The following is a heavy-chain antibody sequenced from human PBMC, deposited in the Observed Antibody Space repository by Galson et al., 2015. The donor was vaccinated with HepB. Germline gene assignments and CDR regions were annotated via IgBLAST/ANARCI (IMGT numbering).Heavy chain of an antibody. V-gene: IGHV3-11*01. D-gene: IGHD6-6*01. CDR3: ASGVYWQLVVLDYMDV. CDR1: GFTFSDYY. Sequence: SLRLSCAASGFTFSDYYMSWIRQAPGKGLEWVSYISSSGSAIYYADSVKGRFTISRDNAKNSLYLQMNSLRAEDTAVYYCASGVYWQLVVLDYMDVWGKGTTVTVSS. CDR2: ISSSGSAI. J-gene: IGHJ6*03.